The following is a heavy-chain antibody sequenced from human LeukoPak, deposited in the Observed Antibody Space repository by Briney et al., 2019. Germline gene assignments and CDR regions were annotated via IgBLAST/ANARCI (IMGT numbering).Heavy chain of an antibody. CDR1: GFTFDDYG. Sequence: GSLRLSCAASGFTFDDYGMSWVRQAPGKGLEWVSGINWNGGSTGYADSVKGRFTISRDNAKNSLYLQMNSLRAEDTALYYCARARSYDILTGSDYWGQGTLVTVSS. CDR2: INWNGGST. J-gene: IGHJ4*02. CDR3: ARARSYDILTGSDY. V-gene: IGHV3-20*04. D-gene: IGHD3-9*01.